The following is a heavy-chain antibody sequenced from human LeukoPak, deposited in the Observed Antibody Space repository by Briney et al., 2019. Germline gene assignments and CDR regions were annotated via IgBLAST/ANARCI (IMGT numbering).Heavy chain of an antibody. CDR3: ARDDSGDWHWGW. CDR2: IYSGGAT. J-gene: IGHJ4*02. D-gene: IGHD4-17*01. Sequence: GGSLRLSCAASGFNVDTNFMSWVRQAPGKGLEWVSVIYSGGATFYADSVKGRFTISRDTSKSTLYLQMNSLRAEDTAVYYCARDDSGDWHWGWWGQGTLVTVSS. CDR1: GFNVDTNF. V-gene: IGHV3-53*01.